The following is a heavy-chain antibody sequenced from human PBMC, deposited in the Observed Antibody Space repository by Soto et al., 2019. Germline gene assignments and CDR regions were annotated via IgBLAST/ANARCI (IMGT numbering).Heavy chain of an antibody. V-gene: IGHV2-5*02. D-gene: IGHD3-10*02. CDR1: GLSLSTSGEA. CDR2: IYWDDDK. Sequence: QITLKESGPTLVKPTQTLTLTYTFSGLSLSTSGEAVGWIRQPPGKALEWLALIYWDDDKRYNPTLKTRLTITKDPSKNQVVLTLTNMDPVDTATYYCAHYVSTSPACWFDPRGQGILVTVSS. J-gene: IGHJ5*02. CDR3: AHYVSTSPACWFDP.